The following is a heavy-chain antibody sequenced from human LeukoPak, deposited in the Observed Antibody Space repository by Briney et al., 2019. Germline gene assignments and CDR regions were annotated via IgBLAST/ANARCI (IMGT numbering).Heavy chain of an antibody. CDR3: AKTDDSSGYYYF. CDR2: ISGSGGST. D-gene: IGHD3-22*01. V-gene: IGHV3-23*01. J-gene: IGHJ4*02. CDR1: GFTFSSYE. Sequence: GGSLRLSCAASGFTFSSYEMNWVRQAPGKGLEWVSAISGSGGSTYYADSVKGRFTISRDNSKNTLYLQMNSLRAEDTAVYYCAKTDDSSGYYYFWGQGTLVTVSS.